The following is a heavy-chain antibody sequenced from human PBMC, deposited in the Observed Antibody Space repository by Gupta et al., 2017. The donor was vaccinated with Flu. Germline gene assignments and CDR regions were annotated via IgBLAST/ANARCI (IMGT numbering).Heavy chain of an antibody. V-gene: IGHV3-23*01. CDR2: INSNGGTT. D-gene: IGHD2-2*01. CDR3: AKAATSFCLGASCYAGDFDF. Sequence: WGRQAPGKGLEWVSSINSNGGTTHYADAVKGRFTISTDTSKNTLYLQMNSLRAEDTALYFCAKAATSFCLGASCYAGDFDFWGQGTLVTVSS. J-gene: IGHJ4*02.